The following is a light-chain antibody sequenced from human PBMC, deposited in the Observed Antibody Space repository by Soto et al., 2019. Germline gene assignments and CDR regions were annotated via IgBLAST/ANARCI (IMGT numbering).Light chain of an antibody. V-gene: IGKV3-11*01. Sequence: EIVLTESPATLSLSPGERATLSCRASQSVSSYLAWYQQKPGQAPRLLIYDASNRATGIPARFSGSGSGTDFTLIISSLEPEDFAVYYCQQRSNWLSLTFGGGTKVEIK. J-gene: IGKJ4*01. CDR1: QSVSSY. CDR2: DAS. CDR3: QQRSNWLSLT.